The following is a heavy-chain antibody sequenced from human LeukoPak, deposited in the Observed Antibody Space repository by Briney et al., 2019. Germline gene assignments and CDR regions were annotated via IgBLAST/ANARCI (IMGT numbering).Heavy chain of an antibody. J-gene: IGHJ4*02. CDR3: ARVILRYFDWLLQRPLDY. CDR2: ISYDGSNK. D-gene: IGHD3-9*01. CDR1: GFTFSSYA. Sequence: GGSLRLSCAASGFTFSSYAMHWVRQAPGKGLEWVAVISYDGSNKYYADSVKGRFTISRDNSKNTLYLQMNSLRAEDTAAYYCARVILRYFDWLLQRPLDYWGQGTLVTVSS. V-gene: IGHV3-30*04.